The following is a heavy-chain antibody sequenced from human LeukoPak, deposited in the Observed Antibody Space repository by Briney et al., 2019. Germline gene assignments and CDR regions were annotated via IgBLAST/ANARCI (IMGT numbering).Heavy chain of an antibody. J-gene: IGHJ4*02. CDR2: NSSSSSDI. CDR3: TRELGVD. Sequence: GGSLRLSCAASGFTFSTYNMNWVRQATGKALECVSVNSSSSSDIYYAHSVKGRFTISRDNAKNSLELQMNSLRGEDTAVYYCTRELGVDWGQGTLVTVSS. V-gene: IGHV3-21*01. CDR1: GFTFSTYN. D-gene: IGHD3-10*01.